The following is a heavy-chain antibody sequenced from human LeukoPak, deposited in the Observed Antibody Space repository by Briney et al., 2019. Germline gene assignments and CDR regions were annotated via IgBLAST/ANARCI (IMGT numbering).Heavy chain of an antibody. Sequence: SQTLSLTCTVTGASISSGGYYWTWFRQHPGKGPEWLGYIYNSGSTDYNPSLKSRLTISLDASKNQFSLKVKSVTAADTAVYYCVISPNSGYYYWGQGTLVTVSS. D-gene: IGHD3-22*01. CDR1: GASISSGGYY. V-gene: IGHV4-31*03. J-gene: IGHJ4*02. CDR2: IYNSGST. CDR3: VISPNSGYYY.